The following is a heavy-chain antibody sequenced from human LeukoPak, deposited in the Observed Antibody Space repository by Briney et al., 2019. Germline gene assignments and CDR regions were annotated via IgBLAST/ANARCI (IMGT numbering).Heavy chain of an antibody. CDR2: IKQDGSET. CDR3: ARDPSMTAVSAYSFDF. D-gene: IGHD2-21*01. V-gene: IGHV3-7*01. Sequence: PGGSLRLSCAASGFTFSSYWMSWVRQAPGKGLEWAASIKQDGSETYYVDSVKGRFIISKDNAQNLLFLLMNSLRVEDTAVYFCARDPSMTAVSAYSFDFWGQGTLVTVSS. CDR1: GFTFSSYW. J-gene: IGHJ4*02.